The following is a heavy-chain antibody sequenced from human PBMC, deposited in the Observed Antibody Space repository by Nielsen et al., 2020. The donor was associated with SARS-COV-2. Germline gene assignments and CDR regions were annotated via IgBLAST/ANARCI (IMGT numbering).Heavy chain of an antibody. J-gene: IGHJ6*02. D-gene: IGHD6-13*01. CDR3: ARDFMVVAAAGLYYYYYGMDV. V-gene: IGHV1-69*04. CDR1: GGTFSSYA. CDR2: IIPILGIA. Sequence: SVKVSCKASGGTFSSYAISWVRQAPGQGLEWMGRIIPILGIANYAQKFQGRVTITADKSTSTAYMELSSLRSEDTAVYYCARDFMVVAAAGLYYYYYGMDVWGQGTTVTVSS.